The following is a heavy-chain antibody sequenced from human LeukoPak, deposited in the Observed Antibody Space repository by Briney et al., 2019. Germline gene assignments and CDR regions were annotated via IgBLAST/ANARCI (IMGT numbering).Heavy chain of an antibody. V-gene: IGHV4-59*01. D-gene: IGHD3-10*01. J-gene: IGHJ4*02. CDR1: GVSISSYY. CDR3: ASGQRYYGSGTYYDY. Sequence: SETLSLTCTVSGVSISSYYWSWIRQPPGKGLEWIGYIYYSGSTNYNPSLKSRVTISVDTSKNQFSLKLSSVTAADTAVYHCASGQRYYGSGTYYDYWGQGTLVTVSS. CDR2: IYYSGST.